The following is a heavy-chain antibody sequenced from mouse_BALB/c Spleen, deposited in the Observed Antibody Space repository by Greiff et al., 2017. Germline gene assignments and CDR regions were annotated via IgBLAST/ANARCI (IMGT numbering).Heavy chain of an antibody. CDR2: IYPGNSDT. CDR1: GYTFTSYW. V-gene: IGHV1-5*01. Sequence: VQLQQSGTVLARPGASVKMSCKASGYTFTSYWMHWVKQRPGQGLEWIGAIYPGNSDTSYNQKFKGKAKLTAVTSTSTAYMELSSLTNEDSAVYYCTRSGYTTAPFDYWGQGTTLTVSS. CDR3: TRSGYTTAPFDY. D-gene: IGHD1-2*01. J-gene: IGHJ2*01.